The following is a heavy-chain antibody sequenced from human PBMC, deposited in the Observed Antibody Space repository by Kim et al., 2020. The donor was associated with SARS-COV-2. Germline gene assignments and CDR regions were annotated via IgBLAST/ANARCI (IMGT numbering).Heavy chain of an antibody. CDR1: GFTFDDYA. J-gene: IGHJ4*02. CDR3: AKAYYDISGYSYFDY. Sequence: GGSLRLSCAASGFTFDDYAMHWVRQAPGKGLEWVSGISWNSGSIGYADSVKGRFAISRDNAKNSLYLQMNSLRAEDTALYYCAKAYYDISGYSYFDYWGPGTLVTVSP. CDR2: ISWNSGSI. D-gene: IGHD3-22*01. V-gene: IGHV3-9*01.